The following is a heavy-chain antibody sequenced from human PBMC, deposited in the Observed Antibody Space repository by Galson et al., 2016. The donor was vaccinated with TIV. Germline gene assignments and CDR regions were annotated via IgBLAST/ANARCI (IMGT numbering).Heavy chain of an antibody. Sequence: SLRLSYAASGFTFSNYNMNWVRQAPGKGLEWVSSISSTSNYIYYGDPVKGRFTISRDNAENSLHLHMNSLRAEDTAIYFCARTGNYYHYAMDVWGQGTTVTVSS. V-gene: IGHV3-21*01. D-gene: IGHD7-27*01. J-gene: IGHJ6*02. CDR2: ISSTSNYI. CDR1: GFTFSNYN. CDR3: ARTGNYYHYAMDV.